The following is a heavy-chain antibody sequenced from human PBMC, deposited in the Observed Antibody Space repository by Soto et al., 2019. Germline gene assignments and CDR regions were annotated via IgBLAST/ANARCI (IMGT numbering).Heavy chain of an antibody. V-gene: IGHV3-21*06. CDR3: ARESEDLSSNLDY. CDR2: ISSTTNYI. Sequence: PGGSLRLSCAASGFTSTRYSMNWVRQAPGKGLEWVASISSTTNYIYYGESLKGRLTISRDNAKNSMYLQMNTLRAEDTAVYYCARESEDLSSNLDYWGQGTLVTVSS. CDR1: GFTSTRYS. J-gene: IGHJ4*02.